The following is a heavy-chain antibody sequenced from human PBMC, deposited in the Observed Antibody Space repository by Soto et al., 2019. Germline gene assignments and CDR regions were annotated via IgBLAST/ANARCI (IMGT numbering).Heavy chain of an antibody. J-gene: IGHJ4*02. CDR1: GFTFSDYY. V-gene: IGHV3-11*06. D-gene: IGHD2-2*02. CDR2: ISSTSIYT. Sequence: LRLSCAASGFTFSDYYMSWIRQAPGKGLEWVSYISSTSIYTNYADSVKGRFTISRDNAKNSLYLQMNSLRAEDTAVYYCARRYCSSTSCYMPFDYWGQGTLVTVSS. CDR3: ARRYCSSTSCYMPFDY.